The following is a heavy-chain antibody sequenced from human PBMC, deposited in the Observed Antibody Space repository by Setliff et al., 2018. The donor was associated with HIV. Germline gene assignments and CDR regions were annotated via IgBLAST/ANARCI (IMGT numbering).Heavy chain of an antibody. Sequence: GESLKISCAAAAFNFGNHWMSWVRQSPGRGLEWVANINNDAKEKYYVDSVRGRFTISRDNVQNFLYLQMNSLTREDTATYYCVRAGTPGSVDFWGRGTLVTVSS. V-gene: IGHV3-7*05. CDR3: VRAGTPGSVDF. CDR2: INNDAKEK. CDR1: AFNFGNHW. J-gene: IGHJ4*02. D-gene: IGHD1-1*01.